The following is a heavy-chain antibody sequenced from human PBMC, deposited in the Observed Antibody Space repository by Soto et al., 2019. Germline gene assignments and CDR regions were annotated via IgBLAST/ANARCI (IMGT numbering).Heavy chain of an antibody. J-gene: IGHJ5*02. V-gene: IGHV1-2*04. CDR1: GYTFTGYY. CDR2: INPNSGGT. D-gene: IGHD6-13*01. Sequence: QVQLVQSGAEVKKPGASVKVSCKASGYTFTGYYMHWVRQAPGQGLEWMGWINPNSGGTNYAQKFQGWVTMTRDTSISTAYMELSRLRSDETAVYYCARDRTRIAAAGKGGWFDPWGQGTLVTVSS. CDR3: ARDRTRIAAAGKGGWFDP.